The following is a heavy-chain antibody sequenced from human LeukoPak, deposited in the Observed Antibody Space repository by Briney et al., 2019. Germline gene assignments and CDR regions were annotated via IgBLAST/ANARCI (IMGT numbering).Heavy chain of an antibody. J-gene: IGHJ4*02. Sequence: GGSLRLSCAASGFTFSSYAMHWVRQAPGKGLEWEAVISYDGSNKYYADSVKGRFTISRDNSKNTLYLQMNSLRAEDTAVYYCARDGGGYSYGWYYFDYWGQGTLVTVSS. CDR3: ARDGGGYSYGWYYFDY. CDR1: GFTFSSYA. V-gene: IGHV3-30-3*01. D-gene: IGHD5-18*01. CDR2: ISYDGSNK.